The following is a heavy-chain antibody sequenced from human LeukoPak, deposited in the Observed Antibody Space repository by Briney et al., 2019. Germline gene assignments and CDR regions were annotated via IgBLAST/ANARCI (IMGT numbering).Heavy chain of an antibody. CDR1: GFTFSSYG. V-gene: IGHV3-30*18. CDR3: AKPFIRGYSGYDPTDVKPDY. J-gene: IGHJ4*02. CDR2: ISYDGSNK. D-gene: IGHD5-12*01. Sequence: GRSLRLSCAASGFTFSSYGMHWVCQAPGKGLEWVAVISYDGSNKYYADSVKGRFTISRDNSKNTLYLQMNSLRAEDTAVYYCAKPFIRGYSGYDPTDVKPDYWGQGTLVTVSS.